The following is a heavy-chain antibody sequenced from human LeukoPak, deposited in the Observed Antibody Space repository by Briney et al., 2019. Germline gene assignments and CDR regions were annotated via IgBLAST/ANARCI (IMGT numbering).Heavy chain of an antibody. V-gene: IGHV5-51*01. Sequence: PGESLQISCKGSGSSFTSYWIGWVRQLPGKGLEWMGIIYPGDSDTRYSPSFQGQVTISADKSISTAYLQWSSLKASDTAMYYCARRSGRFLNWFDPWGQGTLVTVSS. D-gene: IGHD1-26*01. CDR1: GSSFTSYW. CDR2: IYPGDSDT. CDR3: ARRSGRFLNWFDP. J-gene: IGHJ5*02.